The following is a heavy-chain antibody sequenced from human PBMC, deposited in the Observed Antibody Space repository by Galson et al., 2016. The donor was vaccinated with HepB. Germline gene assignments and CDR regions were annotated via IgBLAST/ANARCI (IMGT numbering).Heavy chain of an antibody. V-gene: IGHV3-30-3*01. J-gene: IGHJ4*02. D-gene: IGHD3-16*01. CDR1: GFTFISYP. CDR3: ARAMRSPPLTFGGVSGYVDY. Sequence: SLRLSCAASGFTFISYPMHWVRQAAGEGLEWMAVISYDGSNIYYADSAKGRFTISRDNSKNTLYLQMNRLREEDTAVYYCARAMRSPPLTFGGVSGYVDYWGQGTLVIVS. CDR2: ISYDGSNI.